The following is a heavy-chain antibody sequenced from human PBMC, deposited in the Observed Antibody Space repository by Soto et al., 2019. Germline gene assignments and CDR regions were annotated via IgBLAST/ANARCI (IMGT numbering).Heavy chain of an antibody. V-gene: IGHV3-30*18. CDR1: GFIFSRYS. D-gene: IGHD1-26*01. J-gene: IGHJ4*02. CDR2: ISYDGSNK. CDR3: AKAPRRSGSYYSDY. Sequence: GGSLRLSCAVSGFIFSRYSMNWVRQAPGKGLEWVAVISYDGSNKYYADSVKGRFTISRDNSKNTLYLQMNSLRAEDTAVYYCAKAPRRSGSYYSDYWGQGTLVTVSS.